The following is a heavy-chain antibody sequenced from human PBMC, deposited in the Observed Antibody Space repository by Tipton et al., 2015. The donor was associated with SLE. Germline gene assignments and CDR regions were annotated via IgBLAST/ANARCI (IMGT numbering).Heavy chain of an antibody. CDR3: AGGNYLGMFDY. V-gene: IGHV4-39*07. D-gene: IGHD7-27*01. CDR2: IYYSGST. J-gene: IGHJ4*02. Sequence: TLSLTCTVSGGSISSSSYYWGWIRQPPGKGLGWIGSIYYSGSTYYNPSLKSRVTISVDTSKNQFSLKLSSVTAADTAVYYCAGGNYLGMFDYWGQGTLVTVSS. CDR1: GGSISSSSYY.